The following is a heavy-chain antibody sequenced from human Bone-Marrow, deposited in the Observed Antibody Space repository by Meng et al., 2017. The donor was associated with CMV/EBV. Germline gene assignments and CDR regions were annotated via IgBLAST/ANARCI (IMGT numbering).Heavy chain of an antibody. D-gene: IGHD2-2*02. CDR1: GFTFSDYG. CDR2: VSGNGGRT. Sequence: GGSLRLSCAASGFTFSDYGMNWVRQAPGKGLEWVSTVSGNGGRTDYADSVKGRFTISRDNSKNTLCLQMNSLRADDTAIYYGVRGGRSTSCSTGWGQGTLVTVSS. CDR3: VRGGRSTSCSTG. V-gene: IGHV3-23*01. J-gene: IGHJ4*02.